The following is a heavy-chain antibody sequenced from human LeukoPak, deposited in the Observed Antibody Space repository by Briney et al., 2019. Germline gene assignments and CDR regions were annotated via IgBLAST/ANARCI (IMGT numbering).Heavy chain of an antibody. CDR1: GFTFSSYA. D-gene: IGHD3-16*01. Sequence: PGRSLRLSCAASGFTFSSYAMHWVRQAPGKGLEWVAVISYDGSNKYYADSVKGRFTISRDNSKNTLYLQMNSLRAEDTAVYYCARDWGSEGYYFDYWGQGTLVTVSS. CDR3: ARDWGSEGYYFDY. CDR2: ISYDGSNK. J-gene: IGHJ4*02. V-gene: IGHV3-30*04.